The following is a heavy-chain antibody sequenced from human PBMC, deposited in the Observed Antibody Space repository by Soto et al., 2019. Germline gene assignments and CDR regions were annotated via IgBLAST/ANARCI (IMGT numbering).Heavy chain of an antibody. CDR3: ARVTGDGTFDF. V-gene: IGHV1-3*01. CDR2: INAGYGNT. Sequence: QVPLVQSGAEVRKPGASVKVSCKASGYTFSSYAMHWVRQAHGQRLAWMGWINAGYGNTKSSQKFQDRVTISRDTSASTAYMELSSLRSEDTAVYYCARVTGDGTFDFWGQGTLVTVSS. J-gene: IGHJ4*02. D-gene: IGHD7-27*01. CDR1: GYTFSSYA.